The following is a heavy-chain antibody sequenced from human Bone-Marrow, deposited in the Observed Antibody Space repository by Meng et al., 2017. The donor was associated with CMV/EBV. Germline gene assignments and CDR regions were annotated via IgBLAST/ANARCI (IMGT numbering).Heavy chain of an antibody. J-gene: IGHJ3*02. CDR3: ARRIVPAATVDAFDI. CDR1: GYSFTSYW. V-gene: IGHV5-51*01. Sequence: GESLKISCKGSGYSFTSYWIGWVRQMPGKGLEWMGIIYPGDSDTRYSPSFQGQVTISADKSISTAYLQWSSLKASDTAMYYSARRIVPAATVDAFDIWGQGTMVTVSS. CDR2: IYPGDSDT. D-gene: IGHD2-2*01.